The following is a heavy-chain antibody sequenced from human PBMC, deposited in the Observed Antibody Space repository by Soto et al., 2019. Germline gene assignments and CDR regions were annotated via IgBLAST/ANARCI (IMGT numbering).Heavy chain of an antibody. J-gene: IGHJ5*01. CDR3: ARASNDYGRGLSWFDS. V-gene: IGHV1-69*18. D-gene: IGHD3-16*01. CDR1: GGPFRDAA. Sequence: QVQLVQSGAEVKRPGSSVRVSCRTSGGPFRDAAISWLRRAPGQGLAWMGKVIPMLDTSNYAEKFRDRVTMNADESTSTVKLEVDRLRSEDTAIYFCARASNDYGRGLSWFDSWGQGTRVTVSS. CDR2: VIPMLDTS.